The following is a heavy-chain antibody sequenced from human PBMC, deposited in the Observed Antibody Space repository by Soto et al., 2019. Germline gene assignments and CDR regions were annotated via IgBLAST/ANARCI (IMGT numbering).Heavy chain of an antibody. Sequence: ASVKVSCKASGYTFTSYYMHWGRQAPGQGLEWMGIINPSGGSTSYAQKFQGRVTMTRDTSTSTVYMELSSLRSEDTAVYYCARVGEGYCSSTRYYRTGFFDYWGQGTLVTVSS. D-gene: IGHD2-2*01. J-gene: IGHJ4*02. CDR2: INPSGGST. V-gene: IGHV1-46*01. CDR3: ARVGEGYCSSTRYYRTGFFDY. CDR1: GYTFTSYY.